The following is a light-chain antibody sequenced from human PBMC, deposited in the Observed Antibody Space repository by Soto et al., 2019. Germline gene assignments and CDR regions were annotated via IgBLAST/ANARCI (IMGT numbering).Light chain of an antibody. Sequence: AIQLTQSPSSLSASVGDRGTITCRASQDIRGALAWYQQKPGKAPKFLIFDVSTLQSGVPSRFSGSGSGTDCTLTINSLQPEDFGTYYCQQFNTYPITFGQGTRLEIK. CDR2: DVS. CDR1: QDIRGA. J-gene: IGKJ5*01. CDR3: QQFNTYPIT. V-gene: IGKV1-13*02.